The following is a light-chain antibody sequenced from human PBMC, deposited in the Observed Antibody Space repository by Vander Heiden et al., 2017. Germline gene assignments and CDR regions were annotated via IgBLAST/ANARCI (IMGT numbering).Light chain of an antibody. CDR3: QRHCSSPRFT. Sequence: IVLTQPPATLSLSPGQSSTLSCRASNLVTSSYLAWFQRNPGQAPRPLLYGASRRATGIRDRSSLSGARTDLTLTISRREQEDFEVYYCQRHCSSPRFTFDPGTKLEIK. J-gene: IGKJ3*01. V-gene: IGKV3-20*01. CDR1: NLVTSSY. CDR2: GAS.